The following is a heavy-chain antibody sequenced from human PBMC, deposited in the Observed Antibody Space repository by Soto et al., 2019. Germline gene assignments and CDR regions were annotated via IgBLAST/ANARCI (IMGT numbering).Heavy chain of an antibody. J-gene: IGHJ6*02. CDR2: IGSSSTNT. D-gene: IGHD2-15*01. CDR3: ARDGDKYCSAGSCYSGYYYYAKDV. V-gene: IGHV3-11*06. CDR1: GFTFSDYY. Sequence: PGGSLRLSXAASGFTFSDYYMSWIRPAPGKGLEWVSYIGSSSTNTKYADSVKGRFTISRDNAKNSLYLQMNGLTAEDTAVYYCARDGDKYCSAGSCYSGYYYYAKDVWGQGTTVTVSS.